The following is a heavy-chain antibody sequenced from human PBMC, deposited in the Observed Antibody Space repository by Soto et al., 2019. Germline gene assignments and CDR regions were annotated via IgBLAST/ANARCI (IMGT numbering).Heavy chain of an antibody. Sequence: PSKTLSLTCTVSGGSISSYYWTWIRQPAGKGLEWIGRIYTSGSINYNPSLRSRVTMSVDTSKNQFSLRLNSVTAADTAVYYCARGQGISDWFDPWGQGTLATVS. CDR1: GGSISSYY. J-gene: IGHJ5*02. CDR2: IYTSGSI. CDR3: ARGQGISDWFDP. V-gene: IGHV4-4*07.